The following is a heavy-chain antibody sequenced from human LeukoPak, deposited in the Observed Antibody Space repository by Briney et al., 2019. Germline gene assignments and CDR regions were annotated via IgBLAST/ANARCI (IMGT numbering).Heavy chain of an antibody. D-gene: IGHD3-10*01. V-gene: IGHV3-30*18. CDR3: AKDRVRGVIIYLEWFDP. J-gene: IGHJ5*02. CDR1: GFTLSSNA. CDR2: ISYDGSNK. Sequence: GGSLRLSCAASGFTLSSNAMHWVRQAPGKGLEWVSAISYDGSNKFYADSVKGRFTISRDNSKNTLYLQMNSLRAEDTAVYYCAKDRVRGVIIYLEWFDPWGQGTLVTVSS.